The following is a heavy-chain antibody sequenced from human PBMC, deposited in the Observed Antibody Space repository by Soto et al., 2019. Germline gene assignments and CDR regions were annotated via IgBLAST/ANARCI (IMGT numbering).Heavy chain of an antibody. D-gene: IGHD3-10*01. CDR2: IYYSGPT. V-gene: IGHV4-59*08. Sequence: SLTCTVSGGSTSSDNYWSWIRQPPGKGLEWIGHIYYSGPTSHNSSLKSRVSMSVDTSKNQFSLTLTSVTAADTAVYYCARTLSGFTYGSRQFYFDYWGQGTLVTVSS. CDR1: GGSTSSDNY. J-gene: IGHJ4*02. CDR3: ARTLSGFTYGSRQFYFDY.